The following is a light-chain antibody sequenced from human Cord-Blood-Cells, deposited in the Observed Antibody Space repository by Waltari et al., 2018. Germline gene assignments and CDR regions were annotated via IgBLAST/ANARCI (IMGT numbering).Light chain of an antibody. J-gene: IGLJ1*01. CDR3: QSYDSSLSVV. Sequence: QSVLTQPPSVSGAPGQRVTISCTGSSSNIGAGYDVHWYQQLPGTAPKLLIYGNSNRPSGVPDRFPGTKSVTSAYLAITGLQAEDEADYYCQSYDSSLSVVFGTGTKVTVL. CDR2: GNS. CDR1: SSNIGAGYD. V-gene: IGLV1-40*01.